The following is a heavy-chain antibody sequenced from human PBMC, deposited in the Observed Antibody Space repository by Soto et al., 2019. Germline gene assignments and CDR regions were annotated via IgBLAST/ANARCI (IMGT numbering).Heavy chain of an antibody. D-gene: IGHD6-13*01. CDR1: GFTFSSYA. Sequence: GGSLRLSCAASGFTFSSYAMHWVRQAPGKGLEWVAVISYDGSNKYYADSVKGRFTISRDNSKNTLYLQMNSLRAEDTAVYYCAREALGEGAAAGFAFDIWGQGTMVTVSS. CDR2: ISYDGSNK. J-gene: IGHJ3*02. V-gene: IGHV3-30-3*01. CDR3: AREALGEGAAAGFAFDI.